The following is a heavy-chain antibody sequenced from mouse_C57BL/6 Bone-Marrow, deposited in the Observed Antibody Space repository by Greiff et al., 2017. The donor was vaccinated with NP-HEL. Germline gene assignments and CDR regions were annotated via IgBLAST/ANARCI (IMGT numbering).Heavy chain of an antibody. V-gene: IGHV10-1*01. Sequence: EVNVVESGGGLVQPKGSLKLSCAASGFSFNTYAMNWVRQAPGKGLEWVARIRSKSNNYATYYADSVKDRFTISRDDSESMLYLQMYNLKTEDTAMYYCVRGSGFAYWGQGTLVTVSA. CDR3: VRGSGFAY. CDR2: IRSKSNNYAT. J-gene: IGHJ3*01. CDR1: GFSFNTYA.